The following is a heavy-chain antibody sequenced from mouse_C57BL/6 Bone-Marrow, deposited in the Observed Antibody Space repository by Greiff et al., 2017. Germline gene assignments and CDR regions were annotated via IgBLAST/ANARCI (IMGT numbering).Heavy chain of an antibody. Sequence: QVQLKQSGAELARPGASVKLSCKASGYTFTSYGISWVKQRTGQGLEWIGEIYPRSGNTYYNEKFKGKATLTADKSSSTAYMELRSLTSEDSAVYFCARRIGDYWGQGTTLTVSS. CDR2: IYPRSGNT. J-gene: IGHJ2*01. CDR3: ARRIGDY. CDR1: GYTFTSYG. V-gene: IGHV1-81*01.